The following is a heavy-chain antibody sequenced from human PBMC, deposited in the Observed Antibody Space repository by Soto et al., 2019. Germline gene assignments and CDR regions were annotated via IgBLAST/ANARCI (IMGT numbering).Heavy chain of an antibody. CDR2: IYYSGST. Sequence: SETLSLTCTVSGGSISSYYWSWIRQPPGKGLEWIGYIYYSGSTNYNPSLKSRVTISVDTSKNQFSLKLSSVTAADTAVYYCARGLLGWLSLFDYWGQGTLVTVSS. D-gene: IGHD3-3*01. J-gene: IGHJ4*02. V-gene: IGHV4-59*01. CDR1: GGSISSYY. CDR3: ARGLLGWLSLFDY.